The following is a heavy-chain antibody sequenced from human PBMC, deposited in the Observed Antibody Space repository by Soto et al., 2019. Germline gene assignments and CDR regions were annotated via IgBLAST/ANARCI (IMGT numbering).Heavy chain of an antibody. Sequence: QVQLVQSGAEVKKPGSSVKVSCKASGDTFSSYIMTWVRQAPGQGLEWMGGIIPMLGTANTAQKFQGRVTITADESTNTAHLELRSLRSEDTAVYYCARGGPIGRWFDPWGQGTLVIVSS. CDR1: GDTFSSYI. J-gene: IGHJ5*02. CDR3: ARGGPIGRWFDP. D-gene: IGHD3-10*01. CDR2: IIPMLGTA. V-gene: IGHV1-69*01.